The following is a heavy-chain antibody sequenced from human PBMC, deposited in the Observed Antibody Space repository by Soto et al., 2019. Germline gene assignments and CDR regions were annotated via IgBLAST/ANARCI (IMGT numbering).Heavy chain of an antibody. CDR3: AREGGESSDGLYYFDS. J-gene: IGHJ4*02. D-gene: IGHD3-16*01. CDR1: GGSFSGYY. CDR2: INHSGST. V-gene: IGHV4-34*01. Sequence: SETLSLTCAVYGGSFSGYYWSWTRQPPGKGLEWIGEINHSGSTNYNPSLKSRVTISVDTSKNQFSLKLSSVTAADTAVYFCAREGGESSDGLYYFDSWGQGSLVTVSS.